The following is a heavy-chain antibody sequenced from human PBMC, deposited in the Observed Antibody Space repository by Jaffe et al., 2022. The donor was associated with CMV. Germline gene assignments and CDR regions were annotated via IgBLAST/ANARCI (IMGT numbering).Heavy chain of an antibody. CDR2: IIPILGIA. V-gene: IGHV1-69*09. J-gene: IGHJ4*02. CDR1: GGTFSSYA. Sequence: QVQLVQSGAEVKKPGSSVKVSCKASGGTFSSYAISWVRQAPGQGLEWMGRIIPILGIANYAQKFQGRVTITADKSTSTAYMELSSLRSEDTAVYYCAREICSGGSCYFEFDYWGQGTLVTVSS. D-gene: IGHD2-15*01. CDR3: AREICSGGSCYFEFDY.